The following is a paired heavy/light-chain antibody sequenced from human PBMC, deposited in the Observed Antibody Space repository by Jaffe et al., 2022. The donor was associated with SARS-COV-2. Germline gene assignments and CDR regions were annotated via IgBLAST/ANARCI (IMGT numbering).Heavy chain of an antibody. CDR3: ARVKEMATIADLYYYYGMDV. Sequence: EVQLVESGGGLIQPGGSLRLSCAASGFTVSSNYMSWVRQAPGKGLEWVSVIYSGGSTYYADSVKGRFTISRDNSKNTLYLQMNSLRAEDTAVYYCARVKEMATIADLYYYYGMDVWGQGTTVTVSS. J-gene: IGHJ6*02. D-gene: IGHD5-12*01. V-gene: IGHV3-53*01. CDR1: GFTVSSNY. CDR2: IYSGGST.
Light chain of an antibody. V-gene: IGKV1-9*01. J-gene: IGKJ3*01. CDR1: QGISSY. CDR2: AAS. CDR3: QQLNSYPFT. Sequence: DIQLTQSPSFLSASVGDRVTITCRASQGISSYLAWYQQKPGKAPKLLIYAASTLQSGVPSRFSGSGSGTEFTLTISSLQPEDFATYYCQQLNSYPFTFGPGTKVDIK.